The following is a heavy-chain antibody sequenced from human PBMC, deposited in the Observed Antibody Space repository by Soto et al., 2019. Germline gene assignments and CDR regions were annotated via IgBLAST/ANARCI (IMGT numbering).Heavy chain of an antibody. CDR3: ARSSSSEQDAFDI. J-gene: IGHJ3*02. D-gene: IGHD6-6*01. CDR2: INPSGGST. V-gene: IGHV1-46*01. CDR1: GYTFTSYY. Sequence: ASVKVSCKASGYTFTSYYMHWVRQASGQGLEWMGIINPSGGSTSYAQKFQGRVTMTRDTSTSTVYMELSSLRSEDTAVYYCARSSSSEQDAFDIWGQGTMVTVSS.